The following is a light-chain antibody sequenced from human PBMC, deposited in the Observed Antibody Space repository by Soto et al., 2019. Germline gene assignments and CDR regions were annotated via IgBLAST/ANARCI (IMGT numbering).Light chain of an antibody. V-gene: IGKV4-1*01. J-gene: IGKJ2*01. Sequence: DIVMTQSPDSLAVSLGERATINCTSGRSLFYSPHNKSYLAWYQQKVGQPPQMLIYWASTRESGVPDRFRGSRFWTDFTLTISSLQADDVAVYYCQPYYRAPRTFGQGTKVE. CDR3: QPYYRAPRT. CDR1: RSLFYSPHNKSY. CDR2: WAS.